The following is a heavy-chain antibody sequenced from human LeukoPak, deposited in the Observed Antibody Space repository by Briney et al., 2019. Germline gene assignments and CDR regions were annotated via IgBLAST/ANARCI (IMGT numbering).Heavy chain of an antibody. Sequence: GRSLRLSCAASGFTFSSYGMHWVRQAPGKGLEWVAVIWYDGSNKYYADSVKGRFTISRDNSKDTLYLQMNSLRAEDTAVYYCARGGDPIVGATQPFDYWGQGTLVTVSS. D-gene: IGHD1-26*01. J-gene: IGHJ4*02. CDR1: GFTFSSYG. CDR3: ARGGDPIVGATQPFDY. CDR2: IWYDGSNK. V-gene: IGHV3-33*01.